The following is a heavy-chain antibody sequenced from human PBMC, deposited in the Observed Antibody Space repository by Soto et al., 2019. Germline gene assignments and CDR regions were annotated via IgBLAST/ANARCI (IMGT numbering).Heavy chain of an antibody. CDR2: IIPIFGTA. CDR1: GGTFSSYA. V-gene: IGHV1-69*12. CDR3: ARPLPAMVRGPLLGSPYYYGMDV. Sequence: QVQLVQSGAEVKKPGSSVKVSCKASGGTFSSYAISWVRQAPGQGLEWMGGIIPIFGTANYAQKFQGRVTITADESTSTAYMELSSLRSEDTAVYYCARPLPAMVRGPLLGSPYYYGMDVWGQGTTVTVSS. D-gene: IGHD3-10*01. J-gene: IGHJ6*02.